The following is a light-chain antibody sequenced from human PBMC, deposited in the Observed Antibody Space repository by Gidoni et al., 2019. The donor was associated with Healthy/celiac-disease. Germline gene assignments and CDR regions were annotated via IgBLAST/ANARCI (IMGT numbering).Light chain of an antibody. CDR3: QQYGSSPQT. CDR2: GAS. J-gene: IGKJ1*01. Sequence: IALTPSPGTLSLSPGESATLSCRASQSVSSSYLAWYQQKPGQAPRLLIYGASSRDTGIPDRFSGSGSGTDFTLTISRLEPEDFAVYYCQQYGSSPQTFGQGTKVEIK. V-gene: IGKV3-20*01. CDR1: QSVSSSY.